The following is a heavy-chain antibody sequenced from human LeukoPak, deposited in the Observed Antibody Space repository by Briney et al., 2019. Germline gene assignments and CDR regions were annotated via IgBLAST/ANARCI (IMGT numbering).Heavy chain of an antibody. CDR2: INHSGST. V-gene: IGHV4-34*01. Sequence: SETLSLTCAVYGGSFSGYYWSWIRQPPGKGPEWIGEINHSGSTNYNPSLKSRVTISVDTSKNQFSLKLSSVTAADTAVYYCARDRLSSGSYYGTLMSGFDYWGQGTLVTVSS. J-gene: IGHJ4*02. CDR1: GGSFSGYY. CDR3: ARDRLSSGSYYGTLMSGFDY. D-gene: IGHD1-26*01.